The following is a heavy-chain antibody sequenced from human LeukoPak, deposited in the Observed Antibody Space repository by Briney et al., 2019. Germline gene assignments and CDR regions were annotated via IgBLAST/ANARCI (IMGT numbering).Heavy chain of an antibody. D-gene: IGHD4-11*01. CDR2: ISGSGGST. Sequence: GGSLTLSCAASGFTFSSYDMSWVRQAPGKGLEWVSAISGSGGSTYYADSVKGRFTISRDNSKNTLYLQMNSLRAEDTAVYYCAKVLTTVYYYGMDVWGQGTTVTVSS. J-gene: IGHJ6*02. CDR1: GFTFSSYD. V-gene: IGHV3-23*01. CDR3: AKVLTTVYYYGMDV.